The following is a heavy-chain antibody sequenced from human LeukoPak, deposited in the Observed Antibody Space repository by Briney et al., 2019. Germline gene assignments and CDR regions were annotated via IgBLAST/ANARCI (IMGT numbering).Heavy chain of an antibody. V-gene: IGHV4-59*01. Sequence: SETLSLTCTVSGGSISSYYWSWIRQPPGKGLEWIGYFYYSGSTYYNPSLKSRVTISVDTSKNQFSLKLSSVTAADTAVYYCARYGYYYYYMDVWGKGTTVTVSS. CDR2: FYYSGST. D-gene: IGHD4-17*01. CDR3: ARYGYYYYYMDV. J-gene: IGHJ6*03. CDR1: GGSISSYY.